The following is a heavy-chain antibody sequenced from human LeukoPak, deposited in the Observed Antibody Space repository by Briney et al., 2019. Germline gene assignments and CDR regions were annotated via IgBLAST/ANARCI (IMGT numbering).Heavy chain of an antibody. V-gene: IGHV3-20*04. J-gene: IGHJ3*02. CDR2: INWNGGST. CDR1: GFTFDDYG. CDR3: ARDRRGVYEGDAFDI. D-gene: IGHD5/OR15-5a*01. Sequence: GGSLRLSCAASGFTFDDYGMSWVRQAPGKGLEWVSGINWNGGSTGYADSVKGRFTISRDNATNSLYLQMNSLRAEDTALYYCARDRRGVYEGDAFDIWGQGTMGTVSS.